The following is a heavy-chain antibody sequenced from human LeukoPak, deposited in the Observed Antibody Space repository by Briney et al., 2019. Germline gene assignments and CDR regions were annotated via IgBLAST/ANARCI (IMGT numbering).Heavy chain of an antibody. V-gene: IGHV4-39*01. CDR2: IYYSGST. CDR1: GGSISRSSYY. Sequence: PSETLSLTCTVSGGSISRSSYYWGWIRQPPGKGLEWIGSIYYSGSTYYNPSLKSRVTISVDTSKNQFSLKRSSVTAADTAVYYCASLRERSFYARGFDYWGQGTLVTVSS. J-gene: IGHJ4*02. D-gene: IGHD2-2*01. CDR3: ASLRERSFYARGFDY.